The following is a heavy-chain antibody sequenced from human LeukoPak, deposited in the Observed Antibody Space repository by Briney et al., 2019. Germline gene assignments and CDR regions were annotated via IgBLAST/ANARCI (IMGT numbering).Heavy chain of an antibody. Sequence: PSETLSLTCTVAGGSISSSSYYWGWIRQPPGKGLEWIGSSYHSGSTYYNPSLKSRVTISVDTSKNQFSLKLSAVTAADTAVYYCARVSKITLVRGVIYYWGQGTLVTVSS. CDR1: GGSISSSSYY. J-gene: IGHJ4*02. V-gene: IGHV4-39*07. CDR3: ARVSKITLVRGVIYY. CDR2: SYHSGST. D-gene: IGHD3-10*01.